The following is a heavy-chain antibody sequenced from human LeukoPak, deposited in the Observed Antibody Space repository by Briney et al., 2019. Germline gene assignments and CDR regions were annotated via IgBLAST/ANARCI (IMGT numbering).Heavy chain of an antibody. D-gene: IGHD3-3*01. CDR2: ISYDGSIK. Sequence: HPGGSLRLSCAASGFPFSSYGKLWVRQARGKGPEWVADISYDGSIKYYVDSVKGRLTISRDNSKNTLYLQMNSLSAEDTAVYYCAKGFAVFGVLIDAFDIWGQGTMVTVSS. J-gene: IGHJ3*02. CDR1: GFPFSSYG. CDR3: AKGFAVFGVLIDAFDI. V-gene: IGHV3-30*18.